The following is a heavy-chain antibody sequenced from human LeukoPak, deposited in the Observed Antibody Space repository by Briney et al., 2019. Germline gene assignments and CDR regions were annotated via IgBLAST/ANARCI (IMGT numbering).Heavy chain of an antibody. CDR2: INHSGST. CDR3: ASTSHIVVVTATPDAFDI. Sequence: KASETLSLTCAVYGGSFSGYYWSWIRQPPGKGLEWLGEINHSGSTNYNPSLKSRVTISVDTSKNQFSLKLSSVTAADTAVYYCASTSHIVVVTATPDAFDIWGQGTMVTVSS. CDR1: GGSFSGYY. D-gene: IGHD2-21*02. J-gene: IGHJ3*02. V-gene: IGHV4-34*01.